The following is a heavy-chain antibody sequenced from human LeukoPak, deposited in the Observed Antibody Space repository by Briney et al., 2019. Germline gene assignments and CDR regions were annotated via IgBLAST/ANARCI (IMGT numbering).Heavy chain of an antibody. CDR3: ARDGSGYYYDFDY. D-gene: IGHD3-22*01. V-gene: IGHV3-7*01. Sequence: GGSLRLPCAASGFTFSSYWMSWVRQAPGKGLEWVANIKQDGSEKYYVDSVKGRFTISRDNAKNSLYLQMNSLRAEDTAVYYCARDGSGYYYDFDYWGQGTLVTVSS. CDR2: IKQDGSEK. CDR1: GFTFSSYW. J-gene: IGHJ4*02.